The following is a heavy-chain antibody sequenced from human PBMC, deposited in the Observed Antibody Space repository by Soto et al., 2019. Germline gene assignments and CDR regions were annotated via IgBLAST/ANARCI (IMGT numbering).Heavy chain of an antibody. V-gene: IGHV1-46*01. D-gene: IGHD3-10*01. Sequence: ASVKVSCKASGYTFTSYYMHWVRQAPGQGLEWMGIINPSGGSTSYAQKFQGRVTMTRDTSTSTVYMDLSSLRSEDTAVYYCARSSMVRGVIITSPFDYWGQGTPVTVSS. CDR2: INPSGGST. J-gene: IGHJ4*02. CDR1: GYTFTSYY. CDR3: ARSSMVRGVIITSPFDY.